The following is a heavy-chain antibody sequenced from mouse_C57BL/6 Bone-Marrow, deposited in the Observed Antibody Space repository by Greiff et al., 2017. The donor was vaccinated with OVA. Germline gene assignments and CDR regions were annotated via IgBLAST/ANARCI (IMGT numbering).Heavy chain of an antibody. V-gene: IGHV1-81*01. Sequence: VQLQLSGAELARPGASVKLSCKASGYTFTSYGISWVKQRPGQGLEWIGEIYPRSGNTYYNEKFKGKATLTADKSSSTAYMELRSLTSEDSAVYFCARWRWLPLYYFDYWGQGTTLTVSS. CDR2: IYPRSGNT. CDR3: ARWRWLPLYYFDY. CDR1: GYTFTSYG. J-gene: IGHJ2*01. D-gene: IGHD2-3*01.